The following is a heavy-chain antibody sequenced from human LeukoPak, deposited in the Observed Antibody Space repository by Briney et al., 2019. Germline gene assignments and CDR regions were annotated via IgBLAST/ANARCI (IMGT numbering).Heavy chain of an antibody. D-gene: IGHD2-8*01. Sequence: GGSLRLSCAASGFTFTSHLIHWVRQPSGKGLVWVSRVSGDGRTTNYADSVKGRFTISRDNAKNTVYLQMDSLRVEDTAVYYCVRTTNGPEHWGQGTLVTVSS. J-gene: IGHJ1*01. CDR3: VRTTNGPEH. V-gene: IGHV3-74*01. CDR1: GFTFTSHL. CDR2: VSGDGRTT.